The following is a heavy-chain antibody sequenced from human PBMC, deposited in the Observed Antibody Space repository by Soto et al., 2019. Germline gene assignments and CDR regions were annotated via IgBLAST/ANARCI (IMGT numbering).Heavy chain of an antibody. CDR3: ARLIIAPPPPLPYYYGREV. D-gene: IGHD6-13*01. CDR2: IYYSGST. CDR1: GGSISSYY. J-gene: IGHJ6*02. Sequence: SETLSLTCTFSGGSISSYYWSWIRQPPGKGLEWIGYIYYSGSTNYNPSLKSRVTISVDTSKNQFSLKLSSVTAADTAVYYCARLIIAPPPPLPYYYGREVGGQGTTAPVS. V-gene: IGHV4-59*08.